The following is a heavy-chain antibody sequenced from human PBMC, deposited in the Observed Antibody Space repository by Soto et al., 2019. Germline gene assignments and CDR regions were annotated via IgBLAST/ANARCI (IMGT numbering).Heavy chain of an antibody. D-gene: IGHD3-3*01. Sequence: ASETLSLTCTVSGGSISSYYWSWIRQPPGKGLEWIGYIYYSGSTNYNPSLKSRVTISVDTSKNQFSLKLSSVTAADTAVYYCARQDDDFWSGFPVLNAFDIWGQGTMVTV. V-gene: IGHV4-59*08. J-gene: IGHJ3*02. CDR1: GGSISSYY. CDR3: ARQDDDFWSGFPVLNAFDI. CDR2: IYYSGST.